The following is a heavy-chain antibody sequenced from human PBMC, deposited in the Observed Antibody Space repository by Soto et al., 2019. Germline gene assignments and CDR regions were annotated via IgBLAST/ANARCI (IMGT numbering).Heavy chain of an antibody. CDR2: INPNSGGT. CDR1: GYTFTGYY. V-gene: IGHV1-2*02. D-gene: IGHD6-19*01. J-gene: IGHJ4*02. Sequence: ASVKVSCKASGYTFTGYYMHWVRQAPGQGLEWMGWINPNSGGTDYAQKFQGRVTMTRDTSISTAYMELSRLRSDDTAVYYCARDGGHGYSSGWPNYWGQGTLVTVSS. CDR3: ARDGGHGYSSGWPNY.